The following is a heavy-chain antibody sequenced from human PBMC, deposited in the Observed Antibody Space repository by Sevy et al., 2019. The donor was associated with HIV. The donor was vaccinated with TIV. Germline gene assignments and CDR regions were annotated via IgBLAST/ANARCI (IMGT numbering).Heavy chain of an antibody. CDR2: IYSDGRT. CDR1: GFTFSNSW. CDR3: ARDRYYDASGYYYYYYGMDV. Sequence: GSLRLSCVASGFTFSNSWMNWVRQAPGKGLELVSVIYSDGRTYYPDSVKGRFSISRDNSKNTLYLHMKSLRPEDTAVYYCARDRYYDASGYYYYYYGMDVWGQGTTVTVSS. D-gene: IGHD3-22*01. J-gene: IGHJ6*02. V-gene: IGHV3-66*01.